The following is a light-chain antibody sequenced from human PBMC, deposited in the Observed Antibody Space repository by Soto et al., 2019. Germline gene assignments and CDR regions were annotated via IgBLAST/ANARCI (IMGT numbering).Light chain of an antibody. CDR3: CSLAGGNIFRV. CDR1: SSDVGGYNY. V-gene: IGLV2-11*01. J-gene: IGLJ2*01. CDR2: DVS. Sequence: QSALTQPRSVSGSPGQSVTIPCTGTSSDVGGYNYVSWYQHHPGKAPKFIIFDVSSRPSGVPDRFSGSKSGNTAYLTISGLQAEDEADYYCCSLAGGNIFRVFGGGTKLTVL.